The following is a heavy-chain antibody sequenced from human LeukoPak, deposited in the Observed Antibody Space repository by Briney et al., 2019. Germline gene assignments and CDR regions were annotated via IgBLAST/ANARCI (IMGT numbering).Heavy chain of an antibody. Sequence: ASVKVSCKASGYTFTSYYMHWVRQAPGQGLEWMGIINPSGGSTSYAQKFQGRVTMTRDMSTSTVYMELRSLRSDDTAVYYCATSVRYSDWSFFRLAYWGQGTQVTVSS. D-gene: IGHD3-9*01. CDR2: INPSGGST. J-gene: IGHJ4*02. CDR1: GYTFTSYY. V-gene: IGHV1-46*01. CDR3: ATSVRYSDWSFFRLAY.